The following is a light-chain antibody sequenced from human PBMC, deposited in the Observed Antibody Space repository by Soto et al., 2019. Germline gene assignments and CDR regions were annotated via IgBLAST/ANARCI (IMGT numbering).Light chain of an antibody. J-gene: IGLJ1*01. CDR2: EVT. V-gene: IGLV2-14*01. CDR3: SSYTNINTRACV. CDR1: SGDIGSYNR. Sequence: QSALTQHASVSGSPGQSITIYCTGTSGDIGSYNRVSWYQQHPGKAPKLIIYEVTDRPSGVSNRFSGSKSGNTASLTISGLQAEDEAEYYCSSYTNINTRACVFGTGTKLTVL.